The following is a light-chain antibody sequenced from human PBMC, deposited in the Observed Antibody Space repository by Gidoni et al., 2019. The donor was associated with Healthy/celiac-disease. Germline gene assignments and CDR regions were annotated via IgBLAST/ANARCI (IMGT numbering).Light chain of an antibody. J-gene: IGKJ4*01. CDR3: QQYGSSFP. Sequence: DIVLTQSPGTLSLSPGERSTLSCRASQSVISSYLAWYQQKPGQAPRLLIYGASSRATGSPDRFSGSGSGTDFTLTISRLEHEYFAVYYCQQYGSSFPFGGXTKVEIK. CDR1: QSVISSY. CDR2: GAS. V-gene: IGKV3-20*01.